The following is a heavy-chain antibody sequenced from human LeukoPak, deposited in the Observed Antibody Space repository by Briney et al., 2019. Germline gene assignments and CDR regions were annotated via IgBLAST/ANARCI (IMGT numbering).Heavy chain of an antibody. V-gene: IGHV3-53*01. CDR3: ARSSGFYLWYFDY. CDR1: GFTVSSNY. Sequence: GGSLRLSCAASGFTVSSNYMSWVRQAPGKGLEWVSVIYSGGSTYYADSVKGRFTISRDNSKNTMYLQMNSLRAEDTAVYYCARSSGFYLWYFDYWGQGTLATVSS. D-gene: IGHD3-22*01. J-gene: IGHJ4*02. CDR2: IYSGGST.